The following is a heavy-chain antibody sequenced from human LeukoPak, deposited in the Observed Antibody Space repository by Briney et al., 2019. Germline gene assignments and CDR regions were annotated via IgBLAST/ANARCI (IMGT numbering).Heavy chain of an antibody. CDR2: ISAGGGST. CDR3: AKREQYYFDY. Sequence: PGGSLRLSCAASGFTFSSYAMSWVRQAPGKGLEWVSAISAGGGSTYYADSVKGRFTISRDNSKNTVFLQMNSLRAEDTAIYYCAKREQYYFDYWGQGSLVTVSS. D-gene: IGHD1-26*01. CDR1: GFTFSSYA. J-gene: IGHJ4*02. V-gene: IGHV3-23*01.